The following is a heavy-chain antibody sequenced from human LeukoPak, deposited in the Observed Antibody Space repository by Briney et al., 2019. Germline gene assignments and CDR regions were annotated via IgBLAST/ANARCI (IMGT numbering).Heavy chain of an antibody. CDR3: ARSSDYYGSGACDP. CDR2: ITAYNGNT. Sequence: ASVKVSCKASGYTFTSYGITWVRQAPGQGLEWMGWITAYNGNTNYAQKLQGRVTMTTDTSTSTAYMELRSLRSDDTAVYYCARSSDYYGSGACDPWGQGTLVSVSS. D-gene: IGHD3-10*01. CDR1: GYTFTSYG. V-gene: IGHV1-18*04. J-gene: IGHJ5*02.